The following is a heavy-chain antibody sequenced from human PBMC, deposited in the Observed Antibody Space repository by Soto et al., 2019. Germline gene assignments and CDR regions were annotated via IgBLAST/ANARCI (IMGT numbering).Heavy chain of an antibody. CDR1: GYTFTSYG. CDR3: ARYPINYDILTGPRAAFDI. V-gene: IGHV1-18*01. Sequence: GASVTVSCKASGYTFTSYGIRWVRQAPGQGLEWMGWISAYNGNTNYAQKLQGRVTMTTDTSTSTAYMELRSLRSDDTAVYYCARYPINYDILTGPRAAFDIWGQGTMVTVSS. J-gene: IGHJ3*02. D-gene: IGHD3-9*01. CDR2: ISAYNGNT.